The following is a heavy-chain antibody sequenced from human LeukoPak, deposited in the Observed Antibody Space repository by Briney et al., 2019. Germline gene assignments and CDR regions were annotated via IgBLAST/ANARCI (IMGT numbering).Heavy chain of an antibody. D-gene: IGHD2-2*01. CDR1: GFTFSSYS. V-gene: IGHV3-21*01. CDR2: TSSSSSYI. J-gene: IGHJ5*02. CDR3: ARDLRYCSSTSCLDP. Sequence: GGSLRLSCAASGFTFSSYSMNWVRQAPGKGLEWVSSTSSSSSYIYYADSVKGRFTISRDSAKNSLYLQMNSLRAEDTAVYYCARDLRYCSSTSCLDPWGQGTLVTVFS.